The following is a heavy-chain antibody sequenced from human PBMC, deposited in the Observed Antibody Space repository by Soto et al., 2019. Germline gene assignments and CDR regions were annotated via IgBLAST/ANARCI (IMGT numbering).Heavy chain of an antibody. J-gene: IGHJ6*02. CDR1: GYIFVNYG. V-gene: IGHV1-18*01. CDR3: VMVDNYVTPTPQDV. CDR2: ISPYTGNT. D-gene: IGHD3-16*01. Sequence: ASVKVSCKASGYIFVNYGIAWVRQAPGQGLEWMGWISPYTGNTHSATKIQGRLTMTTDTSTSTTYMDLGSLTSDDTAVYYCVMVDNYVTPTPQDVWGQGTTVTVSS.